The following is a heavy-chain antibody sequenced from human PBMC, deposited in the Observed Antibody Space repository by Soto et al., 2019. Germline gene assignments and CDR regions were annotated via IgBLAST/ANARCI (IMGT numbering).Heavy chain of an antibody. CDR3: AAQQATYYDFWSGPDYYGMDV. Sequence: ASVKVSCKASGFTFTSSAVQWVRQARGQRLEWIGWIVVGSGNTNYAQKFQERVTITRDMSTSTAYMELSSPRSEDTAVYYCAAQQATYYDFWSGPDYYGMDVWGQGTTVTVSS. CDR2: IVVGSGNT. J-gene: IGHJ6*02. D-gene: IGHD3-3*01. CDR1: GFTFTSSA. V-gene: IGHV1-58*01.